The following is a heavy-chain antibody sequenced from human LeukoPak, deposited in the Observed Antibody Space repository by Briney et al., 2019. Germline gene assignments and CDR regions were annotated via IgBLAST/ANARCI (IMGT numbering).Heavy chain of an antibody. CDR1: GFTFSVYA. J-gene: IGHJ4*02. V-gene: IGHV3-23*01. D-gene: IGHD2/OR15-2a*01. Sequence: PGGSLRLSCATSGFTFSVYAMSWVRQAPAKVLEWVSTICDSGGSTYYADSVKGRFTMCRRNSKSTLYLLMNELSAEDTVVYYCAKSHSLEYRGYFDYWGQGTLVTVSS. CDR2: ICDSGGST. CDR3: AKSHSLEYRGYFDY.